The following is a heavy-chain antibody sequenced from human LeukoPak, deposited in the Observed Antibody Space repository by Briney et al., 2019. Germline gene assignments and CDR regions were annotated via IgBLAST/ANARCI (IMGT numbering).Heavy chain of an antibody. CDR1: GFTFITYA. CDR2: ISGTDSGT. CDR3: AKCMSGSGVCLNFDS. V-gene: IGHV3-23*01. D-gene: IGHD2-21*02. J-gene: IGHJ4*02. Sequence: GGSLRLSCEASGFTFITYAMSWVRQAPGKGLQWVSGISGTDSGTYYTDSVKGRFTISRDNSKNTVYLQIDSLRAEDTAVYYCAKCMSGSGVCLNFDSWRQGILVTVSS.